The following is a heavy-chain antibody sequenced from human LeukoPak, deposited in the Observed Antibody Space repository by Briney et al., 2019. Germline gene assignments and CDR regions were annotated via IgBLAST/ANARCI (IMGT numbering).Heavy chain of an antibody. Sequence: ASVKVSCKASGYTFTGYYMHWVRQAPGQGLEWMGWINPNSGGTNYAQKFQGRVTMTRNTSISTAYMELSSLRSEDTAVYYCARSSVLRITMVRGRPNWFDPWGQGTLVTVSS. V-gene: IGHV1-2*02. CDR1: GYTFTGYY. CDR3: ARSSVLRITMVRGRPNWFDP. CDR2: INPNSGGT. D-gene: IGHD3-10*01. J-gene: IGHJ5*02.